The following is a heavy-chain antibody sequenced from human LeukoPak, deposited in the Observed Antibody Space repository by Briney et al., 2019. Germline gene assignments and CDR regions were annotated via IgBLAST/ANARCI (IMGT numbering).Heavy chain of an antibody. CDR1: GGSISSGSYY. CDR2: IYTSGST. V-gene: IGHV4-61*02. Sequence: SQTLSLTCTVSGGSISSGSYYWSWIRQPAGKGLEWIGRIYTSGSTNYNPSLKSRVTISVDTSKNQFSLKLSSVTAADTAVYYCARLLYSSSWYGYYFDYWGQGTLVTVSS. J-gene: IGHJ4*02. D-gene: IGHD6-13*01. CDR3: ARLLYSSSWYGYYFDY.